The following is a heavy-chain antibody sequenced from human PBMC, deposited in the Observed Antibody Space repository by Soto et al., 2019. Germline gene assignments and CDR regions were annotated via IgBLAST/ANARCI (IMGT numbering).Heavy chain of an antibody. CDR3: AHIVVAGLGYYFDY. J-gene: IGHJ4*02. Sequence: QITLKESGPTLVKPTQTLTLTCTFSGFSLSSTRMAVGWIRQPQGKPLEWLALIYWDDDKRYSPFLKSRLTITKDTSKNQVVLTMSNMDPVDTARYYCAHIVVAGLGYYFDYWGQGTLVTVSS. V-gene: IGHV2-5*02. CDR1: GFSLSSTRMA. CDR2: IYWDDDK. D-gene: IGHD6-19*01.